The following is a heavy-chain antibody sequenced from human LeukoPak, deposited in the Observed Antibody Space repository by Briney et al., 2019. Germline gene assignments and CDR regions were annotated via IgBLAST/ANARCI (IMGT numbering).Heavy chain of an antibody. CDR2: ISGSGGST. J-gene: IGHJ4*02. Sequence: PGGSLRLSCAASGFTFSSYDMSWVRQAPGKGLEWVSSISGSGGSTYYADSVKRQFTIYRDNSKNTLYLQMNSLRAEDTAVYYCAKDLEPQWLVPADYWGQGTLVTVSS. CDR3: AKDLEPQWLVPADY. D-gene: IGHD6-19*01. CDR1: GFTFSSYD. V-gene: IGHV3-23*01.